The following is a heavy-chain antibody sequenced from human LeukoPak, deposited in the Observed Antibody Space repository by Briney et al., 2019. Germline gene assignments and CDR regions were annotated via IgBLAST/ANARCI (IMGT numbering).Heavy chain of an antibody. V-gene: IGHV5-51*01. CDR3: ARTLTIVHGWFDP. Sequence: GESLKISCQGSGYSFTSYWIGWVRQMPGKGLEWMGIIYPGDSDTRYSPSFQGQVTISADKSISTAYLQWSSLKASDTAMYYCARTLTIVHGWFDPWGQGTLVTVSS. CDR1: GYSFTSYW. J-gene: IGHJ5*02. D-gene: IGHD3-16*02. CDR2: IYPGDSDT.